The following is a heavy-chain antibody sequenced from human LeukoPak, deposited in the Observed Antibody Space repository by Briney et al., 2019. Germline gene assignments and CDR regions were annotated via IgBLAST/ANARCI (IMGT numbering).Heavy chain of an antibody. CDR3: ARDFGADSSGYYYGYVDY. J-gene: IGHJ4*02. Sequence: PGGSLRLSCAASGFTFSGYWMHWVRQAPGKGLVWVSRINSDGSSTSYADSVKGRFTISRDNAKNSLYLQMNSLRAEDTAVYYCARDFGADSSGYYYGYVDYWGQGTLVTVSS. CDR1: GFTFSGYW. CDR2: INSDGSST. V-gene: IGHV3-74*01. D-gene: IGHD3-22*01.